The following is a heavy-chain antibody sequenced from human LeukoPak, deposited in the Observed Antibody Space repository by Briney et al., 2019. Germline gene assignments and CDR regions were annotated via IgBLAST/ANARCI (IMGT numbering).Heavy chain of an antibody. CDR1: GYTLTELS. V-gene: IGHV1-24*01. CDR2: FDPEDGET. CDR3: ARAYYYDSSGYYSVNSHFDY. D-gene: IGHD3-22*01. J-gene: IGHJ4*02. Sequence: VASVKVSCKVSGYTLTELSMPWVRQAPGKGLEWMGGFDPEDGETIYAQKFQGRVTMTEDTSTDTAYMELSSLRSEDTAVYYCARAYYYDSSGYYSVNSHFDYWGQGTLVTVSS.